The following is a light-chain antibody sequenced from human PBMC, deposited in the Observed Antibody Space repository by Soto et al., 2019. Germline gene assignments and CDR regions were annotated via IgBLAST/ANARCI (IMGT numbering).Light chain of an antibody. V-gene: IGKV3-20*01. Sequence: EIVLTQSPGTLSLSPGERATLSCRASQIVGSTFLAWYQQKPGQAPSLLIYGVSTRATGSPDRFSGSWAGTDFTLSISRLEPEDFAVYYCGQHVSSTPRTFGQGTKVDI. J-gene: IGKJ1*01. CDR1: QIVGSTF. CDR3: GQHVSSTPRT. CDR2: GVS.